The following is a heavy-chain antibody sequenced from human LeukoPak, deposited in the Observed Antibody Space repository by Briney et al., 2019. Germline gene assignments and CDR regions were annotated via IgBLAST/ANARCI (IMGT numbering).Heavy chain of an antibody. V-gene: IGHV3-30-3*01. CDR1: GFTFSSYA. CDR2: ISYDGSNK. Sequence: GGSLRLSCAASGFTFSSYAMHWVRQAPGKGLEWVAVISYDGSNKYYADSVKGRFTISRDNSKNTLYLQMNSLRAEDTAVYYCARYYNSSFDNWFDPWGRGTLVTVSS. J-gene: IGHJ5*02. D-gene: IGHD6-13*01. CDR3: ARYYNSSFDNWFDP.